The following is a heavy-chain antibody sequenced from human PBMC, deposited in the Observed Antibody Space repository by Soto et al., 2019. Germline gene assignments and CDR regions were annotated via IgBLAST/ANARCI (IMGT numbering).Heavy chain of an antibody. V-gene: IGHV4-31*03. CDR1: GGSISSGDYY. D-gene: IGHD2-2*01. J-gene: IGHJ4*02. CDR3: ARAVLPATAPFDC. Sequence: SETLSLTCTVSGGSISSGDYYWSWIRQHPGKGLEWIGYIYYSGSTYYNPSLKSRVTISVDTSKNQFSLKLSSVIAADTAVYYCARAVLPATAPFDCWGQGTLVTVSS. CDR2: IYYSGST.